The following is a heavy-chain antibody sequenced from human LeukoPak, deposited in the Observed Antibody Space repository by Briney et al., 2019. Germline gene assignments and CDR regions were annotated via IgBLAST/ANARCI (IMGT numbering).Heavy chain of an antibody. CDR2: TYYRSRWYD. V-gene: IGHV6-1*01. CDR3: TRNIWFRELHRFDH. D-gene: IGHD3-10*01. J-gene: IGHJ4*02. Sequence: SQTLSLTCAISGDSVSSKSVAWNWIRQSPSRGLEWLGRTYYRSRWYDDYAVSVKSRITINPDTTKNQFSLQLNSVTPEDTAVYYCTRNIWFRELHRFDHWGQGTQVTVSS. CDR1: GDSVSSKSVA.